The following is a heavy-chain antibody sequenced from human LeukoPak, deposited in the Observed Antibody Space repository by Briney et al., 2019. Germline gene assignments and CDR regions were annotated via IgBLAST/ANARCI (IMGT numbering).Heavy chain of an antibody. J-gene: IGHJ4*02. V-gene: IGHV3-23*01. D-gene: IGHD6-19*01. CDR3: AKVMSGWYDY. Sequence: LSGGSLRLSCAASGFTFSSYAMSWVRQAPGKGLGWVSAISGSGGSTYYADSVKGRFTISRDNSKNTLYLQMNSLRAEDTAVYYCAKVMSGWYDYWGQGTLVTVSS. CDR2: ISGSGGST. CDR1: GFTFSSYA.